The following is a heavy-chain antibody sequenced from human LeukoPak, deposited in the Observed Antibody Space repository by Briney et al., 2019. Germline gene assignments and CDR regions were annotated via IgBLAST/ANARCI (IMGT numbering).Heavy chain of an antibody. V-gene: IGHV3-53*01. CDR1: GFTISNKY. J-gene: IGHJ4*02. CDR3: ARAPFYYDSSGYPYFDG. D-gene: IGHD3-22*01. CDR2: MYTGGST. Sequence: GGSLTLSCAASGFTISNKYMRWVRQAPGKGVEGVSVMYTGGSTYYADSVKGRFTISRDNSKNTLYLQMNSLRAEDTALYYCARAPFYYDSSGYPYFDGWGQGTLVTVSS.